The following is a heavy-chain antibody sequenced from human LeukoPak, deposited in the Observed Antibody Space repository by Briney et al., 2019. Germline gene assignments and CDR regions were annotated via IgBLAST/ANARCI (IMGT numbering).Heavy chain of an antibody. CDR1: GFTFSSYA. J-gene: IGHJ4*02. CDR2: ISGSGGST. V-gene: IGHV3-23*01. Sequence: TGGSLRLSCAASGFTFSSYAMSWVRQAPGKGLEWVSAISGSGGSTYYADSVKGRFTISRDNSKNTLYLQMNSLRAEDTAVYYCAKPLSHYYDSSGYFIDDYWGQGTLVTVSS. D-gene: IGHD3-22*01. CDR3: AKPLSHYYDSSGYFIDDY.